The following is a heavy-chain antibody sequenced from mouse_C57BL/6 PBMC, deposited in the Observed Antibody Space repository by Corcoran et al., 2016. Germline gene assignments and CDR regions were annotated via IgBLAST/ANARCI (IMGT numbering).Heavy chain of an antibody. J-gene: IGHJ4*01. CDR1: GYTFTTYG. V-gene: IGHV9-3*01. D-gene: IGHD1-1*01. CDR2: INTYSGVP. Sequence: QIQLVQSGPELKKPGETVKISCKASGYTFTTYGMSWVKQAPGKGLKWMGWINTYSGVPTYADDFKGRFAFSLETSASTAYLQINNLKNEDTATYFCASYYYGSSSPLDYWGQGTSVTVSS. CDR3: ASYYYGSSSPLDY.